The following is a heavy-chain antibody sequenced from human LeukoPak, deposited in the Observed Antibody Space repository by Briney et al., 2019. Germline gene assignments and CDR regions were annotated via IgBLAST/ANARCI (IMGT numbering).Heavy chain of an antibody. CDR2: ISPSGGST. V-gene: IGHV1-46*01. D-gene: IGHD7-27*01. Sequence: GASVKVSCKASGYTFTSCYMHWVRQAPGQGLEWMGIISPSGGSTSYAQKFQGRVTMTRDTSTSTVYMELSSLRSEDTAVYYCARDLPDPYLGIGIPDDYWGQGTLVTVSS. J-gene: IGHJ4*02. CDR1: GYTFTSCY. CDR3: ARDLPDPYLGIGIPDDY.